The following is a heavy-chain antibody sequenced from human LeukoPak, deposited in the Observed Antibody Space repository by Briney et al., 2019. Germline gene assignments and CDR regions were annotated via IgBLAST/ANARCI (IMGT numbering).Heavy chain of an antibody. CDR3: AKDTGRTYYYDSSGFFDY. J-gene: IGHJ4*02. Sequence: GRSLRLSCAASGFTFDDCAMHWVRQAPGKGLEWVSGISWNSGSIGYADSVKGRFTISRDNAKNSLYLQMNSLRAEDTALYYCAKDTGRTYYYDSSGFFDYWGQGTLVTVSS. D-gene: IGHD3-22*01. CDR1: GFTFDDCA. V-gene: IGHV3-9*01. CDR2: ISWNSGSI.